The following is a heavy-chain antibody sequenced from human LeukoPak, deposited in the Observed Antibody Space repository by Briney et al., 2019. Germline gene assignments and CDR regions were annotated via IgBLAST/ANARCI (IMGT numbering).Heavy chain of an antibody. V-gene: IGHV1-8*01. D-gene: IGHD3-10*01. CDR3: AIRYGSGEKYYYYYYMDV. CDR1: GYTFTSHD. J-gene: IGHJ6*03. CDR2: MNSNSGNT. Sequence: ASVKVSCKASGYTFTSHDINWVRQATGQGLEWMGWMNSNSGNTGYAQKFQGRVTMTRNTSISAAYMELSSLRSEDTAVYYCAIRYGSGEKYYYYYYMDVWGKGTTVTVSS.